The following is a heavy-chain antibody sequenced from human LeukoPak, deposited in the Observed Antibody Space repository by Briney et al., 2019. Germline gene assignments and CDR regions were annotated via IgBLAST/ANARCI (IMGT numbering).Heavy chain of an antibody. Sequence: PSETLSLTCIVYGMSLTDFQWGWIRQSPGKGLECIGEINDSGRNNYNPSLKTAVFISRDASKRQFSLNLTPVTAADTALYYWARGDWGGYFDYWGQGIQVTVSS. CDR1: GMSLTDFQ. CDR2: INDSGRN. J-gene: IGHJ4*02. V-gene: IGHV4-34*01. D-gene: IGHD3-16*01. CDR3: ARGDWGGYFDY.